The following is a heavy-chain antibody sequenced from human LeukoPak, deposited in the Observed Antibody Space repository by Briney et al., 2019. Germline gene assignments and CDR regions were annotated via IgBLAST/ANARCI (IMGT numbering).Heavy chain of an antibody. V-gene: IGHV3-30*19. CDR2: ISYDGSNK. CDR3: ASPYSSGWYNWFDP. CDR1: GFIFSSYG. J-gene: IGHJ5*02. D-gene: IGHD6-19*01. Sequence: GGSLRFSCAASGFIFSSYGMHWVRQAPGKGLEWVAVISYDGSNKYYADSVKGRFTISRDNSKNTLYLQMNSLRAEDTAVYYCASPYSSGWYNWFDPWGQGTLITVSS.